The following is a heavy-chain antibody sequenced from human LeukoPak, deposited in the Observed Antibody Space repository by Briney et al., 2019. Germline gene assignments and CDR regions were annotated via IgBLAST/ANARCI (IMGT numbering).Heavy chain of an antibody. D-gene: IGHD6-13*01. Sequence: GGSLRLSCAASGFTVSSNYISWVRQAPGKGLEWVSVIYSGGSTYYADSVKGRFTISRDNSKSTLYLQMNSLRAEDTAVYYCARGYSSSWYDYYYYYMDVWAKGPRSPSP. CDR2: IYSGGST. V-gene: IGHV3-53*01. CDR1: GFTVSSNY. J-gene: IGHJ6*03. CDR3: ARGYSSSWYDYYYYYMDV.